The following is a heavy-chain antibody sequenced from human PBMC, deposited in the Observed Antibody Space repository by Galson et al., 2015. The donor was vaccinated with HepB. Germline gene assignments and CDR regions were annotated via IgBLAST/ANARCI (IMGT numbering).Heavy chain of an antibody. CDR2: ISYDGSNK. Sequence: SLRLSCAASGFTFSSYAMHWVRQAPGKGLEWVAVISYDGSNKYYADSVKGRFTISRDNSKNTLYLQMNSLRAEDTAVYYCARGTYYGSGSYYPYYYYGMDVWGQGTTVTVSS. D-gene: IGHD3-10*01. J-gene: IGHJ6*02. CDR1: GFTFSSYA. CDR3: ARGTYYGSGSYYPYYYYGMDV. V-gene: IGHV3-30*04.